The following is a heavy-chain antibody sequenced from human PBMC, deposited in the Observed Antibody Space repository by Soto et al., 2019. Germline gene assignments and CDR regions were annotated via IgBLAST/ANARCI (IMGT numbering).Heavy chain of an antibody. CDR1: GSSISSGGYS. D-gene: IGHD3-3*01. J-gene: IGHJ4*02. CDR2: IYHSGST. Sequence: SVTLPLTCAVSGSSISSGGYSRSSIRQPLGRGMEWIGYIYHSGSTYYNPSLKSRVTISVDRSKDQFCLKLSSVTAADTAVDYCARGLVFGVVTESYIDYWRQEPLVAASS. V-gene: IGHV4-30-2*01. CDR3: ARGLVFGVVTESYIDY.